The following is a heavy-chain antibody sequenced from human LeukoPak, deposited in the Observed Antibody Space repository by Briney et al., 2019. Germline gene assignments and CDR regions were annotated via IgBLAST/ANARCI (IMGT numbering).Heavy chain of an antibody. Sequence: SETLSLTCTVSGYSISSGYYWGWIRQPPGKGLEWIGSIYHSGSTYYNPSLKSRVTLSVDTSKNQFSLKLSSVTAADTAVYYCASPAMAFIDQGRYNYYYYMDVWGKGTTVTVSS. V-gene: IGHV4-38-2*02. J-gene: IGHJ6*03. D-gene: IGHD5-18*01. CDR3: ASPAMAFIDQGRYNYYYYMDV. CDR2: IYHSGST. CDR1: GYSISSGYY.